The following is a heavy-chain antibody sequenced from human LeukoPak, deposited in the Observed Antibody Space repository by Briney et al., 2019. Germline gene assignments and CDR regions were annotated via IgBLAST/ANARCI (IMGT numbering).Heavy chain of an antibody. CDR2: ISHDGSNQ. CDR3: ARGGDTSTWYRALDSWGQGTLVIVLSDY. D-gene: IGHD6-13*01. Sequence: GRALPLSCAVSGFTFSSHAIHWVRPAPGKGLERVSVISHDGSNQYYADSVKGRFTISRDNSKNTLYLQMKSLSAEDTAIYYCARGGDTSTWYRALDSWGQGTLVIVLSDYWDQGTLVTVSS. CDR1: GFTFSSHA. V-gene: IGHV3-30*04. J-gene: IGHJ4*02.